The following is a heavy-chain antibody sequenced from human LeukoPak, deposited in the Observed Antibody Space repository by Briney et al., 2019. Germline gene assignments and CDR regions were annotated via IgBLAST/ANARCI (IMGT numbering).Heavy chain of an antibody. V-gene: IGHV4-34*01. D-gene: IGHD1-26*01. Sequence: SETLSLTCAVYGGSFSGYYWSWIRQPPGKGLEWIGEINHSGSTNYNPSLKSRVTISVDTSKNQFSLKLSSVTAADTAVYYCARGQSWWELLAFDIWGQGTMVTVSS. CDR1: GGSFSGYY. J-gene: IGHJ3*02. CDR2: INHSGST. CDR3: ARGQSWWELLAFDI.